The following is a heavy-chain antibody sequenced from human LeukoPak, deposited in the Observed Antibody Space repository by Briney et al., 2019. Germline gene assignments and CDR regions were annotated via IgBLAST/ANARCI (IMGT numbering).Heavy chain of an antibody. CDR3: ARDNPYGSGTDY. V-gene: IGHV4-39*07. Sequence: PSETLSLTCNVSGGSISTTNYYWGWIRQPPGKGLEWLGNIHYSGSAYYNPSLQSRVTLSVDTSKNQFSLKVNSVTAADTAVYYCARDNPYGSGTDYWGQGSLVTVSS. J-gene: IGHJ4*02. D-gene: IGHD3-10*01. CDR2: IHYSGSA. CDR1: GGSISTTNYY.